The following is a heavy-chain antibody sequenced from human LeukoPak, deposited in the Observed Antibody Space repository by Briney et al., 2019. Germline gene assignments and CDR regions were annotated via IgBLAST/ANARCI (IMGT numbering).Heavy chain of an antibody. Sequence: SETLSLTCTVSGGSISSYYWSWIRQPPGKGLEWIGYIYYSGGTNYSPSLKSRVTISVDKSKNQFSLKLSSVTAADTAVYYCARLIAAAGSCWGQGTLVTVSS. CDR3: ARLIAAAGSC. D-gene: IGHD6-13*01. V-gene: IGHV4-59*12. CDR2: IYYSGGT. J-gene: IGHJ4*02. CDR1: GGSISSYY.